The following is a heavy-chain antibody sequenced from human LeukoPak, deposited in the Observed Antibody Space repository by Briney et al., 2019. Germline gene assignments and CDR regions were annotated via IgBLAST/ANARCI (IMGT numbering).Heavy chain of an antibody. J-gene: IGHJ4*02. CDR3: ARARWYSRLFDY. CDR2: INPNSGGT. V-gene: IGHV1-2*02. Sequence: ASVKVSCKASGYTFTGYYMHWVRQAPGQGLEWMGWINPNSGGTNYAQKFQGRVTMTRDTSISTAYMELSRLRSDDTAVYYCARARWYSRLFDYWGQGTLVTVSS. D-gene: IGHD5-24*01. CDR1: GYTFTGYY.